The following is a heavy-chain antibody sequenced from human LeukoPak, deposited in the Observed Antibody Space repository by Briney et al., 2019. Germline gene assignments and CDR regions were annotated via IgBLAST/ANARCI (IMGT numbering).Heavy chain of an antibody. CDR2: IYYSGDT. CDR3: ARREAKTPNYFDY. J-gene: IGHJ4*02. CDR1: GGSISDYY. V-gene: IGHV4-59*08. Sequence: KPSETLSLTCSVSGGSISDYYWTWIRQPPGKGLEWIGYIYYSGDTNYNPSLKSRVTISLDTSKNQFSLKLTSVTAADTAMYYCARREAKTPNYFDYWGQGALVTVSS.